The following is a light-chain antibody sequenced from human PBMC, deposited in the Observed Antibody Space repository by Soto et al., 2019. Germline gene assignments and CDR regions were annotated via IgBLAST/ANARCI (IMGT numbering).Light chain of an antibody. J-gene: IGKJ1*01. Sequence: EIVLTQSPGTLSLSPGERATLSCRASQTLSNSFIAWYQQKPGQAPRLLIYGASTRATGIPARFSGSGSGADYTLTISRLEPEDSAVYYCQQYGYSFWTFGQGTKVDIK. CDR3: QQYGYSFWT. CDR1: QTLSNSF. CDR2: GAS. V-gene: IGKV3-20*01.